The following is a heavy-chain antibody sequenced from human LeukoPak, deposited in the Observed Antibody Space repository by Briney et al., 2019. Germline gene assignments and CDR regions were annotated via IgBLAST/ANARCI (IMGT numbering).Heavy chain of an antibody. D-gene: IGHD3-10*01. J-gene: IGHJ5*02. V-gene: IGHV4-31*03. CDR2: IHHSGGA. Sequence: PSETLSLTCTVSGDSISSGGYHWSWIRQHPGMGLEWIGYIHHSGGAYYNPSLKSRVTISVDTSKNQFSLKLSSVTAADTATYYCARAGGGRFDPWGQGNLVIVSS. CDR1: GDSISSGGYH. CDR3: ARAGGGRFDP.